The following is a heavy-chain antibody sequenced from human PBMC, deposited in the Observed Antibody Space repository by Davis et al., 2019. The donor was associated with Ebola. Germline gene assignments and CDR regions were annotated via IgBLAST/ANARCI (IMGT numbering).Heavy chain of an antibody. CDR2: IYYSGST. D-gene: IGHD1-26*01. Sequence: MPSETLSLTCTLSGGSITSYYWSWIRQPPGKGLEWIGYIYYSGSTNYNPPLKSRVTISVDTSKNQFSLKLSSVTAADTAVYYCGRRGELLRSAFDYWGQGTLVTVSS. V-gene: IGHV4-59*08. CDR1: GGSITSYY. J-gene: IGHJ4*02. CDR3: GRRGELLRSAFDY.